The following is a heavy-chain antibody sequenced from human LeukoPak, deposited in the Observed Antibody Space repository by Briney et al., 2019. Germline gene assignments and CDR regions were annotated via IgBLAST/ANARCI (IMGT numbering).Heavy chain of an antibody. J-gene: IGHJ2*01. CDR3: ARDVWTWWYFDL. CDR1: GFSFSSHG. V-gene: IGHV3-23*01. CDR2: ISDSGAST. Sequence: PGGSLRLSCAASGFSFSSHGMNWVRQAPGKGLEWVSLISDSGASTYYADSVKGRFTISRDNSKNTLYLQMNSLRAEDTAVYYCARDVWTWWYFDLWGRGTLLTVSS. D-gene: IGHD2-21*01.